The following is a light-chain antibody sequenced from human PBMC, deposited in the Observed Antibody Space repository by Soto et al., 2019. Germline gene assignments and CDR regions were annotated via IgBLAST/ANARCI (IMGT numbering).Light chain of an antibody. CDR3: SSYTRSSTGV. CDR1: SSDVGGYDY. V-gene: IGLV2-14*03. CDR2: EVS. J-gene: IGLJ3*02. Sequence: QSALTQPASVSGSPGQSITISCTGTSSDVGGYDYVSWYQQHPGKGPKLMIYEVSNRPSGASNRFSGSKSGNTASLTISGRQAEDEAGYYCSSYTRSSTGVFGGGTKLTVL.